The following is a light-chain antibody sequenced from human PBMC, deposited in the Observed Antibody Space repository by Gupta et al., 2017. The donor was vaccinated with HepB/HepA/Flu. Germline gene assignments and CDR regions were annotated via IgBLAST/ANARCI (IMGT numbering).Light chain of an antibody. Sequence: DIVMTQSPLSLPVTPGEPASISCRSSQSLLHSNGYNYLDWYLQKPGQSPQLLIYLGSNRASGVPDRFSGSGSGTDCTLKISRVEAEDVGVYYGMQALQTPPTFGQGTKVESK. CDR3: MQALQTPPT. V-gene: IGKV2-28*01. CDR1: QSLLHSNGYNY. J-gene: IGKJ1*01. CDR2: LGS.